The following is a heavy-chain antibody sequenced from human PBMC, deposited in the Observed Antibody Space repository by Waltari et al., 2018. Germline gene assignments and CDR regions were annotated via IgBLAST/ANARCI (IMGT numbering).Heavy chain of an antibody. D-gene: IGHD1-26*01. J-gene: IGHJ4*02. V-gene: IGHV3-21*01. CDR2: ISSSSSYI. Sequence: EVQLVESGGGLVKPGGSLRLSCAASGFTFSSYSMNWDRQAPGKGLEWVSSISSSSSYIDYADSVKGRFTISRDNAKNSLYLQMNSRRAEDTAVYYCASALVGATGYWGQGTLVTVSS. CDR1: GFTFSSYS. CDR3: ASALVGATGY.